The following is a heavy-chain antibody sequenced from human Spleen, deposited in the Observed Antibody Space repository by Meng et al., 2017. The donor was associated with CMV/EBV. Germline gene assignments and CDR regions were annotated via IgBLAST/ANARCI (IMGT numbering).Heavy chain of an antibody. Sequence: ASVKVSCKASGGTFSSYAISWVRQAPGQGLEWMGIINPSGGSTSYAQKFQGRVTMTRDTSTSTVYMELSSLRSEDTAVYYCASSMITIFGVVINSLGYYYYGMDVWGQGTTVTVSS. J-gene: IGHJ6*02. D-gene: IGHD3-3*01. CDR1: GGTFSSYA. CDR3: ASSMITIFGVVINSLGYYYYGMDV. CDR2: INPSGGST. V-gene: IGHV1-46*01.